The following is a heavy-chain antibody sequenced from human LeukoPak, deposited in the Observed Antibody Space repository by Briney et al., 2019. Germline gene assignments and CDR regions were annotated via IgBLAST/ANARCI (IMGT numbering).Heavy chain of an antibody. J-gene: IGHJ4*02. Sequence: GGSLRLSCAASGFTFSSYSMNWVRQAPGKGLEWVSSISSSSSYIYYADSVKGRFTISRDNAKNSLYLQMNSLRAEDTAVYYCARDKGVVVPAAMSTYFDPFDYWGQGTLVTVSS. CDR3: ARDKGVVVPAAMSTYFDPFDY. D-gene: IGHD2-2*01. V-gene: IGHV3-21*01. CDR2: ISSSSSYI. CDR1: GFTFSSYS.